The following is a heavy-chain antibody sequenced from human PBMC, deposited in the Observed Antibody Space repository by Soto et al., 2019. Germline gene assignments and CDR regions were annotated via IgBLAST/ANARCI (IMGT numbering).Heavy chain of an antibody. D-gene: IGHD3-22*01. J-gene: IGHJ4*02. V-gene: IGHV4-4*02. CDR1: GDSMRSNNW. Sequence: QVQLQESGPGLEKPSGTLSLTCAVSGDSMRSNNWWSWVRQPPGKGLEWIGEIYHSGTTNYNPSLKSRVTISVDKSKNQFSLRLNSVTAADTAFYYCARGGYDSSGYYFRLDYWGQGTLVTVSS. CDR2: IYHSGTT. CDR3: ARGGYDSSGYYFRLDY.